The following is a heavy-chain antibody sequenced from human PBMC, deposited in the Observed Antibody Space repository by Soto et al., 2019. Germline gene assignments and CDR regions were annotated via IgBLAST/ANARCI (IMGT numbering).Heavy chain of an antibody. V-gene: IGHV4-34*01. Sequence: SETLSLTCAVYGGSFSGYYWSWIRQPPGKGLEWIGEINHSGSTNYNPSLKSRVTISVDTSKNQFSLKLSSVTAADTAVYYCARGIRYDFWSGYYSSNYYYYMDVWGKGTTVTVSS. CDR3: ARGIRYDFWSGYYSSNYYYYMDV. J-gene: IGHJ6*03. CDR2: INHSGST. D-gene: IGHD3-3*01. CDR1: GGSFSGYY.